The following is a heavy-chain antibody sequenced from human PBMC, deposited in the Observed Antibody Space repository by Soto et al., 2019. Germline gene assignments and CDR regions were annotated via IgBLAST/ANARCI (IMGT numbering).Heavy chain of an antibody. J-gene: IGHJ4*02. V-gene: IGHV3-73*01. CDR1: GFTFSGSA. D-gene: IGHD4-17*01. CDR3: TRGYGDYVRDY. CDR2: IRSKSNSYAT. Sequence: EVQLVESGGGLVQPGGSLKLSCAVSGFTFSGSAMPWVRQASGKGLEWVGRIRSKSNSYATAYAALLKGRITISRDDSKTTAYLQMNSLKTEATAVYYCTRGYGDYVRDYWGPGTVVTVSS.